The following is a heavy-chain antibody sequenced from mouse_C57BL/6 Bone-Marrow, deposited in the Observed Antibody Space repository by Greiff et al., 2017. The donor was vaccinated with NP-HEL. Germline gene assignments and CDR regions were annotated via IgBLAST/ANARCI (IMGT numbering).Heavy chain of an antibody. CDR3: ARSLYGRGFAY. CDR1: GYTFTNYW. V-gene: IGHV1-63*01. J-gene: IGHJ3*01. Sequence: QVQLQQSGAELVRPGTSVKMSCKASGYTFTNYWLGWAKQRPGHGLEWIGDIYPGGGYTNYNEKFKGKATLSADKSSSTAYMQFSSLTSEDSAIYYCARSLYGRGFAYWGQGTLVTVSA. D-gene: IGHD1-1*01. CDR2: IYPGGGYT.